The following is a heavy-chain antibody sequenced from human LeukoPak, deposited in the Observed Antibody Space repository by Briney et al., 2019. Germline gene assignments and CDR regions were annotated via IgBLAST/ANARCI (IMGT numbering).Heavy chain of an antibody. CDR2: IYYSGSA. D-gene: IGHD6-19*01. V-gene: IGHV4-39*02. CDR3: PRETVAGVQGYWYFDL. J-gene: IGHJ2*01. Sequence: SETLSLTCTVSGDAINSDAYYWGWIRQPPGKGLEWIGSIYYSGSALYTPSLKSRVTISVDTSKNQFSLRLSSVTAADTAVYYCPRETVAGVQGYWYFDLWGRGTLLTVSS. CDR1: GDAINSDAYY.